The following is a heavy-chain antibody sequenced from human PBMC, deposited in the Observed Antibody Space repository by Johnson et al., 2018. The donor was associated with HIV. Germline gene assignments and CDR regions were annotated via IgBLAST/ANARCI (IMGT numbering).Heavy chain of an antibody. D-gene: IGHD1-7*01. J-gene: IGHJ3*02. CDR2: IYSGGST. CDR1: GFTVSSNY. Sequence: VQLVESGGGLVQPGGSLRLSCAASGFTVSSNYMSWVRQAPGKGLEWVSVIYSGGSTYYADSVKGRFTISRENSKNTLYLQMNSLRAEDTAVYYCARGISNWNYYDDDAFDIWGQGTMVTVSS. V-gene: IGHV3-66*01. CDR3: ARGISNWNYYDDDAFDI.